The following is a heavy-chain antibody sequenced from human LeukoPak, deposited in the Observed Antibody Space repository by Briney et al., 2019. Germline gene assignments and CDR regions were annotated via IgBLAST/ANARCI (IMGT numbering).Heavy chain of an antibody. CDR1: GGSISSYY. D-gene: IGHD3-16*01. CDR3: ARRRDLGHFDY. V-gene: IGHV4-59*01. J-gene: IGHJ4*02. CDR2: IYYSGST. Sequence: SETLSLTCTVSGGSISSYYWSWIRQPPGKGLEWIGYIYYSGSTNYNPSLKSRVTISVDTSKNQFSLKLSSVTAADTAVYYCARRRDLGHFDYWGQGTLVTVSS.